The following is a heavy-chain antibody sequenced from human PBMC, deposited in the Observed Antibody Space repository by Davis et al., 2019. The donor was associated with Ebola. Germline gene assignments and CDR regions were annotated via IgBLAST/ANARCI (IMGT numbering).Heavy chain of an antibody. Sequence: MPSETLSLTCTVSGGSVSSGNFYWSWIRQPPGKGLEWIGYIYYSGSTNYNPSLKSRVTISVDTSKNQFSLKLSSVTAADTAVYYCASHYSSSSVAFDYWGQGTLVTVSS. CDR3: ASHYSSSSVAFDY. J-gene: IGHJ4*02. V-gene: IGHV4-61*01. D-gene: IGHD6-6*01. CDR2: IYYSGST. CDR1: GGSVSSGNFY.